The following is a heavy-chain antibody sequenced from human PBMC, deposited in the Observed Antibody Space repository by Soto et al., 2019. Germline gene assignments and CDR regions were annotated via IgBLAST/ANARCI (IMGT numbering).Heavy chain of an antibody. CDR1: GFTFSSYS. CDR2: ISSSSSTI. CDR3: ARDLGPLRYFDWLELDY. V-gene: IGHV3-48*02. D-gene: IGHD3-9*01. Sequence: PGGSLRLSCAASGFTFSSYSMNWVRQAPGKGLEWVSYISSSSSTIYYADSVKGRFTISRDNAKNSLYLQMNSLRDEDTAVYYCARDLGPLRYFDWLELDYWGQGTLVTVSS. J-gene: IGHJ4*02.